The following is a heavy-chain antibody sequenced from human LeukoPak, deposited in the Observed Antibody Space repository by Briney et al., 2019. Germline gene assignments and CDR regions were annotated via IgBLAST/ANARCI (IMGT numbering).Heavy chain of an antibody. D-gene: IGHD2-2*02. J-gene: IGHJ6*03. V-gene: IGHV3-20*04. CDR1: GFTFDDYG. Sequence: GGSLRLSCAASGFTFDDYGMSWVRQAPGKGLEWVSGINWNGGSTGYADSVKGRFTISRDNAKNSLYLQMNSLRAEDTALYYCARVYSCSSTSCYNYYYYMDVWGKGTTVTVSS. CDR2: INWNGGST. CDR3: ARVYSCSSTSCYNYYYYMDV.